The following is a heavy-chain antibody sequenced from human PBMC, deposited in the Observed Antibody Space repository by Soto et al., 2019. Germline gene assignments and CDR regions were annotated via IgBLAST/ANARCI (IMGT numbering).Heavy chain of an antibody. D-gene: IGHD2-15*01. CDR2: ISGGSDYI. CDR3: GRAGIVVVGAASRPLDH. J-gene: IGHJ4*02. Sequence: EVQMEESGGGLVKPGGSLRLSCVASGFTFGSHSMYWVRQAPGKGLEWFSSISGGSDYIFYADSVKGRFTISRDNAMNSLYLQMNSLRAEDTAVYYCGRAGIVVVGAASRPLDHWGQGNLVTVSS. CDR1: GFTFGSHS. V-gene: IGHV3-21*01.